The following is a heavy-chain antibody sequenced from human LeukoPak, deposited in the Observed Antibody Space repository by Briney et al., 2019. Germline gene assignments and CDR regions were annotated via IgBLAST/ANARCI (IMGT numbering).Heavy chain of an antibody. J-gene: IGHJ4*02. Sequence: GGSLRLSCAASGFTFSSYGMHWVRQAPGRGLEWVAVISFDGSNTYYADSVKGRFTISRDNSKNTLYLQMNSLRAEDTAVHYCAKDPASNYYASGSYYPYWGQGTLVTVSS. D-gene: IGHD3-10*01. CDR3: AKDPASNYYASGSYYPY. V-gene: IGHV3-30*18. CDR2: ISFDGSNT. CDR1: GFTFSSYG.